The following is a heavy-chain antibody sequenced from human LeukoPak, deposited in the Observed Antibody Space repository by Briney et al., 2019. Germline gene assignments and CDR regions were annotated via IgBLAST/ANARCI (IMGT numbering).Heavy chain of an antibody. CDR2: IIPIFGTA. D-gene: IGHD5-18*01. J-gene: IGHJ4*02. CDR1: GGTFSSYA. Sequence: EASVKVSCKASGGTFSSYAISWVRQAPGQGLEWMGGIIPIFGTANYAQKFQGRVTITADESTSTAYMELSSLRSEDTAVYYCASAASGVYSYGSYWGQGTLVTVSS. V-gene: IGHV1-69*13. CDR3: ASAASGVYSYGSY.